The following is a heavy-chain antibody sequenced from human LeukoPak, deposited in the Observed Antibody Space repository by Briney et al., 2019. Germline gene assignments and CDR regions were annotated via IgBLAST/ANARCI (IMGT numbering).Heavy chain of an antibody. CDR2: INPNSGGT. CDR3: AGAFSGYDYEVVLDY. J-gene: IGHJ4*02. CDR1: GYTFTGYY. D-gene: IGHD5-12*01. V-gene: IGHV1-2*02. Sequence: GASVKVSCKASGYTFTGYYMHWVRQAPGQGLEWMGWINPNSGGTNYAQKFQGRVTMTRDTSISTAYMELSRLRSDDTAVYYCAGAFSGYDYEVVLDYWGQGTLVTVSS.